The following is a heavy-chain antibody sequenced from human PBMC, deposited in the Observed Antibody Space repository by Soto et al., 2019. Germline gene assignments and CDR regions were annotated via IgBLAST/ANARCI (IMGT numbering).Heavy chain of an antibody. V-gene: IGHV3-30*18. CDR2: ISYDGSNK. CDR1: GFTFSSHG. Sequence: PGGSLRLSCAASGFTFSSHGMHWVRQAPGKGLEWVAVISYDGSNKYYADSVKGRFTISRDNSKNTLYLQMNSLRAEDTAVYYCAKGYGSGSYYNVPTDWGQGTLVTVSS. CDR3: AKGYGSGSYYNVPTD. J-gene: IGHJ4*02. D-gene: IGHD3-10*01.